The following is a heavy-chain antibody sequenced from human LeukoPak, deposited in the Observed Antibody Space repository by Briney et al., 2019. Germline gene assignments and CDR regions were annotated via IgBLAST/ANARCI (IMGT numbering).Heavy chain of an antibody. J-gene: IGHJ3*02. Sequence: GGSLRLSCAASGFTFSSYGMHWVRQAPGKGLEWVAVISYDGSNKYYADSVKGRFTISRDNSKNTLYLRMNSLRAEDTAVYYCAKDGNYYDSSGPSGGVFDIWGQGTMVTVFS. CDR2: ISYDGSNK. D-gene: IGHD3-22*01. V-gene: IGHV3-30*18. CDR3: AKDGNYYDSSGPSGGVFDI. CDR1: GFTFSSYG.